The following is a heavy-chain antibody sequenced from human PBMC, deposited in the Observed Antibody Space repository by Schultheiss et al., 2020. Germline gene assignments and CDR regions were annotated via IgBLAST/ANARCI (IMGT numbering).Heavy chain of an antibody. D-gene: IGHD2-8*01. V-gene: IGHV4-31*02. Sequence: SETLSLTCAVYGGSFSGYYWSWIRQHPGKGLEWIGYIYYSGSTYYNPSLKSRVTISVDTSKNQFSLKLSSVTAADTAVYYCARDRGSGVWFDPWGQGTLVTVSS. J-gene: IGHJ5*02. CDR3: ARDRGSGVWFDP. CDR2: IYYSGST. CDR1: GGSFSGYY.